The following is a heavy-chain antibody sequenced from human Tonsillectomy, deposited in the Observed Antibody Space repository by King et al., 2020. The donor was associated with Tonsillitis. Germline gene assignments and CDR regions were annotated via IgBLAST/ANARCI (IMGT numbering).Heavy chain of an antibody. CDR2: ISGDGGST. D-gene: IGHD5-12*01. J-gene: IGHJ4*02. Sequence: QLVQSGGGVVQPGGSLRLSCAASGFTFDDYAMHWVRQAPGKGLEWVSLISGDGGSTYYADSVKGRFTISRDNIKNSLYLQMNSLRTEDTALYYCAKDKGLGSGHEYYFDYWGQGTLVTVSS. CDR3: AKDKGLGSGHEYYFDY. CDR1: GFTFDDYA. V-gene: IGHV3-43*02.